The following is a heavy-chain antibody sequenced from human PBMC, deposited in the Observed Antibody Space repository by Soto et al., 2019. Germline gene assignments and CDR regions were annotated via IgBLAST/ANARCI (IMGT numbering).Heavy chain of an antibody. CDR2: ISGSGGST. CDR1: GFTFSSYA. J-gene: IGHJ5*02. CDR3: AKETQITMIVVAEFDP. D-gene: IGHD3-22*01. V-gene: IGHV3-23*01. Sequence: GGSLRLSCAASGFTFSSYAMSWVRQAPGKGLEWVSAISGSGGSTYYADSVKGRFTISRDNSKNTLYLQMNSLRAEDTAVYYCAKETQITMIVVAEFDPWGQGTLVTVSS.